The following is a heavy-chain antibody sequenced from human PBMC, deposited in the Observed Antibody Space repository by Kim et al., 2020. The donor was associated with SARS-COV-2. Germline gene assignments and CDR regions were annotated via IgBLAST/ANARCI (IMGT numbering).Heavy chain of an antibody. D-gene: IGHD6-19*01. CDR3: AALPGIAVAGRDD. Sequence: SVKVSCKASGFTFTSSAMQWVRQARGQRLEWIGWIVVGSGNTNYAQKFQERVTITKDMSTSTAYMELSSLRSEDTAVYYSAALPGIAVAGRDDWGQGTLVTVSS. V-gene: IGHV1-58*02. CDR2: IVVGSGNT. J-gene: IGHJ4*02. CDR1: GFTFTSSA.